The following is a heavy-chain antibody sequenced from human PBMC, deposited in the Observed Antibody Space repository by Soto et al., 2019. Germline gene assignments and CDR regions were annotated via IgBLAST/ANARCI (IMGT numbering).Heavy chain of an antibody. D-gene: IGHD2-21*02. CDR1: GFTFSSYA. Sequence: QVQLVESGGGVVQPGRSLRLSCAASGFTFSSYAMHWVRQAPGKGLEWVAVISYDGSNKYYADSVKGRFTISRDNSKNTLYLQMNRLRAEDTAVYYCARGGGDVRGGYYFDYWGQGTLVTVSS. CDR2: ISYDGSNK. J-gene: IGHJ4*02. V-gene: IGHV3-30-3*01. CDR3: ARGGGDVRGGYYFDY.